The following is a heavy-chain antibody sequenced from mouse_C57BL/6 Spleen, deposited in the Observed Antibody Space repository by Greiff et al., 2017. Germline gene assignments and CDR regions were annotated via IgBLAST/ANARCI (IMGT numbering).Heavy chain of an antibody. D-gene: IGHD6-2*01. CDR3: ARSLYYFDY. CDR1: GYTFTSYW. J-gene: IGHJ2*01. V-gene: IGHV1-55*01. CDR2: IYPGSGST. Sequence: QVQLQQPGAELVKPGASVKMSCKASGYTFTSYWITWVKQRPGQGLAWIGDIYPGSGSTNYNEKFKSKATLTVDSSSSTAYMQLSSLTSEDSAVYYCARSLYYFDYWGQGTTLTVSS.